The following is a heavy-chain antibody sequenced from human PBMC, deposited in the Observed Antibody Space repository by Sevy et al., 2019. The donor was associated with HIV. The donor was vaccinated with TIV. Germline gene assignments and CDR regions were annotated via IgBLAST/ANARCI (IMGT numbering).Heavy chain of an antibody. CDR1: GFTIEAYA. CDR3: ARDLFSGGNAVYGY. D-gene: IGHD2-15*01. V-gene: IGHV3-9*01. J-gene: IGHJ4*02. Sequence: GGSLRLSCAASGFTIEAYAMHWVRLTPGKGLEWVSSISWNGGTILSADAVKGRFTISRDNAKKSLFLQMNNLRPEDTAVYYCARDLFSGGNAVYGYWGQGTLVTVSS. CDR2: ISWNGGTI.